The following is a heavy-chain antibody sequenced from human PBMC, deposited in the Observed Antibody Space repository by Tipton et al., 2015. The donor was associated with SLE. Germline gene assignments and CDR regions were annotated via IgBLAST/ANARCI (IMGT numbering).Heavy chain of an antibody. CDR3: ARGRPRATQAWGGYYYYMDV. CDR2: IYHSGST. D-gene: IGHD3-16*01. V-gene: IGHV4-4*02. Sequence: TLSLTCAVSGGSISSSNWWSWVRQPPGKGLEWIGEIYHSGSTNYNPSLKSRVTISVDKSKNQFSLKLSSVTAADTAVYYCARGRPRATQAWGGYYYYMDVWGKGTTVTVSS. CDR1: GGSISSSNW. J-gene: IGHJ6*03.